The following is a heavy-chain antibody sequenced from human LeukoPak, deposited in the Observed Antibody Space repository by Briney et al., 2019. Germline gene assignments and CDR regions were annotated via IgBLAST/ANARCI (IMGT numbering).Heavy chain of an antibody. J-gene: IGHJ4*02. Sequence: PSETLSLTCTVSGGSISSYYWSWIRQPPGKGLEWIGYIYYSGSTNYNPSLKSRVTISVDTSKNQFSLKLSSVTAADTAVYYCARGVWFTGHYYDSSGYYYYFDYWGQGTLVTVSS. V-gene: IGHV4-59*01. CDR1: GGSISSYY. CDR3: ARGVWFTGHYYDSSGYYYYFDY. D-gene: IGHD3-22*01. CDR2: IYYSGST.